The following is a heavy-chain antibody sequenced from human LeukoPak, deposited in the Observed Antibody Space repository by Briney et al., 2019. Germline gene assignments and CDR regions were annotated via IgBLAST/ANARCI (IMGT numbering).Heavy chain of an antibody. D-gene: IGHD4-23*01. J-gene: IGHJ4*02. CDR1: GGPISSYY. V-gene: IGHV4-59*08. CDR2: IYYSGST. CDR3: ARLDNSLDY. Sequence: PSETRSLTCTVSGGPISSYYWSWIRQPPGKGLEWIGYIYYSGSTNYNPSLKSRVTISVDTSKNQFSLKLSSVTAADTAVYYCARLDNSLDYWGQGTLVTVSS.